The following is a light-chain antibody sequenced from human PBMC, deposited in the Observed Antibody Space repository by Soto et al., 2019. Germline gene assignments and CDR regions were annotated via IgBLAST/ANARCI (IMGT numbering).Light chain of an antibody. J-gene: IGLJ2*01. CDR1: TSDVGDYKY. CDR2: EVS. CDR3: SSYAGSNTVV. Sequence: QSALTQPASVSGSPGQSITISCTAATSDVGDYKYVSWFQQHARKAPKLLIYEVSMPPSGVPDRFSGYKSSNTSSLTVSGHQDEDAADYYCSSYAGSNTVVFGGGTKLTVL. V-gene: IGLV2-8*01.